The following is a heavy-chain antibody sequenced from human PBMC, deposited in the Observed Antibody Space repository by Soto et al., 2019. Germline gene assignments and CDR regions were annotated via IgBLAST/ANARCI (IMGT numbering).Heavy chain of an antibody. V-gene: IGHV3-74*01. CDR3: VRDRDGYNF. CDR2: IDTDGTTT. D-gene: IGHD5-12*01. J-gene: IGHJ3*01. CDR1: GFTFSNYV. Sequence: EVQLVESGGNLVQPGGSLRLSCAASGFTFSNYVMHWVRQVPGKGLVWVSRIDTDGTTTHYADSVKGRFTISRDNAKNTLYLQMNSLRVEDAAVYYCVRDRDGYNFWDQGTMVTVSS.